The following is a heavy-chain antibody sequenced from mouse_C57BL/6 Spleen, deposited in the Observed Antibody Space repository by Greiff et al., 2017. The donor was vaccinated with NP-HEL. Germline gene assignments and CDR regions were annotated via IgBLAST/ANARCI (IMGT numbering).Heavy chain of an antibody. Sequence: QVQLQQPGAELVRPGSSVKLSCKASGYTFTSYWMHWVKQRPIQGLEWIGNIDPSDSETHYNQKFKDKATLTVDKSSSTAYMQLSSLTSEDSAVYYCARNYGGSYWYFDVWGTGTTVTFSS. D-gene: IGHD1-1*01. J-gene: IGHJ1*03. V-gene: IGHV1-52*01. CDR3: ARNYGGSYWYFDV. CDR2: IDPSDSET. CDR1: GYTFTSYW.